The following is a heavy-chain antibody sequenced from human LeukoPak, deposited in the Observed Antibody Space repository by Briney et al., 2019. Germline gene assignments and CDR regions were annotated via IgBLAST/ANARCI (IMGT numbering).Heavy chain of an antibody. D-gene: IGHD6-6*01. Sequence: SVKVSCKASGGTFSSYAISWVRQAPGQWLEWMGGIIPIFGTANYAQKFQGRVTITTDESTSTAYMELSSLRSEDTAVYYCARSNLYSSSLNYYMDVWGKGTTVTVSS. V-gene: IGHV1-69*05. J-gene: IGHJ6*03. CDR3: ARSNLYSSSLNYYMDV. CDR2: IIPIFGTA. CDR1: GGTFSSYA.